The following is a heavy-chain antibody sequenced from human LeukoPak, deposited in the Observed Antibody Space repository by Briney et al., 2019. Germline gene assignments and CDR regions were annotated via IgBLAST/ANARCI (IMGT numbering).Heavy chain of an antibody. V-gene: IGHV3-15*01. CDR2: IKSKTDGGTT. CDR3: AKEYDSSGFFNY. Sequence: GGSLRLSCAASGFTFSNAWMSWVRQAPGKGLEWVGRIKSKTDGGTTDYAAPVKGRFTISRDDSRNTLYLQMNSLRAEDTAVYYCAKEYDSSGFFNYWGQGTLVTVSS. D-gene: IGHD3-22*01. J-gene: IGHJ4*02. CDR1: GFTFSNAW.